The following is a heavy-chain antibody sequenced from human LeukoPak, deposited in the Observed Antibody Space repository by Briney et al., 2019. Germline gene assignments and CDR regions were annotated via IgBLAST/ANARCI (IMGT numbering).Heavy chain of an antibody. Sequence: ASVKVSCKASGYTFTSYGISWVRQAPGQGLGWMGWISAYNGNTNYAQKLQGRVTMTTDTSTSTAYMELRSLRSDDTAVYYCARDQGSPWYSSGWYGFDYWGQGTLVTVSS. D-gene: IGHD6-19*01. CDR2: ISAYNGNT. J-gene: IGHJ4*02. CDR1: GYTFTSYG. CDR3: ARDQGSPWYSSGWYGFDY. V-gene: IGHV1-18*01.